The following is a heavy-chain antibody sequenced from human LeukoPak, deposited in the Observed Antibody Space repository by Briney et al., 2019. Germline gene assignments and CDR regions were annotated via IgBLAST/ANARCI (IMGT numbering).Heavy chain of an antibody. J-gene: IGHJ4*02. CDR1: GFTFSSYS. CDR3: AREGRGPDGGYFDY. CDR2: ISSSSSTI. D-gene: IGHD3-16*01. Sequence: GGSLRLSCAASGFTFSSYSMNWVRQAPGKGLEWVSYISSSSSTIYYADSVKGRFTISRDNAKNSLYLQMNSLRDEDTAVYYCAREGRGPDGGYFDYWGQGTLVTVSS. V-gene: IGHV3-48*02.